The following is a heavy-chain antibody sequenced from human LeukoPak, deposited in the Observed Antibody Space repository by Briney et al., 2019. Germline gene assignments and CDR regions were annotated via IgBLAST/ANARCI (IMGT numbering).Heavy chain of an antibody. J-gene: IGHJ4*02. CDR1: GFTFSSYA. V-gene: IGHV3-23*01. D-gene: IGHD5-24*01. CDR3: AKDGSEMATADFDY. CDR2: INGSGGST. Sequence: GGSLRLSCAASGFTFSSYAMSWVRQAPGKGLEWVSAINGSGGSTYYAASVKGRFTISRDNSKKTLYLQMNSLRAEDTAVYYCAKDGSEMATADFDYWGQGTLVTVSS.